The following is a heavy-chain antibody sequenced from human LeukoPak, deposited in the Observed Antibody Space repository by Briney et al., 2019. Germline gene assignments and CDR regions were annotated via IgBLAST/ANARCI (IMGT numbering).Heavy chain of an antibody. V-gene: IGHV4-4*07. D-gene: IGHD3-22*01. CDR2: VYASGYS. CDR1: GGSFSDYH. Sequence: SETLSLTCTVSGGSFSDYHWSWIRQPAGKRLEWIGRVYASGYSNYNPSLRSRVAMSLDTSKKQLSLRLSSVTAADTAVYYCARDGLYSNGYSYFDYWGQGTLVAVSP. CDR3: ARDGLYSNGYSYFDY. J-gene: IGHJ4*02.